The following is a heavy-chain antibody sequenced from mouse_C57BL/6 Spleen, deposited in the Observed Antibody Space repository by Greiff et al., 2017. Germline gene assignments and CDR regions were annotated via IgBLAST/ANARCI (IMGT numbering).Heavy chain of an antibody. CDR3: ARIYYYGSSLFDY. J-gene: IGHJ2*01. V-gene: IGHV2-9-1*01. D-gene: IGHD1-1*01. CDR1: GFSLTSYA. Sequence: VQVVESGPGLVAPSQSLSITCTVSGFSLTSYAISWVRQPPGKGLEWLGVIWTGGGTNYNSALKSRLSISKDNTKSQVFLKMNSLQTDDTARYYCARIYYYGSSLFDYWGQGTTLTVSS. CDR2: IWTGGGT.